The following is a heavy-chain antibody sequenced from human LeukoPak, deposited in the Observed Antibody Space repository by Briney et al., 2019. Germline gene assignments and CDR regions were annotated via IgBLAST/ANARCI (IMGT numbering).Heavy chain of an antibody. V-gene: IGHV1-2*02. J-gene: IGHJ4*02. Sequence: ASVKVSCKASGYTFTDYYMHWVRQAPGQGPEWMGWINPNSGGTKYAQKFQGRVTMTRDTSISTVYMELSRLRSDDTAVFYCARDHSNSYDYWGQGTLVTVSS. D-gene: IGHD6-13*01. CDR1: GYTFTDYY. CDR3: ARDHSNSYDY. CDR2: INPNSGGT.